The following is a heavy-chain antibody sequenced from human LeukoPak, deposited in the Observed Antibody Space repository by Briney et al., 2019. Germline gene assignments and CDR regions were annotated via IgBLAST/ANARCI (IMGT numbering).Heavy chain of an antibody. J-gene: IGHJ4*02. CDR3: AKAPYCYDSSGLDY. V-gene: IGHV3-23*01. Sequence: GGSLRLSCAASGFTFSSYAMSCVRQPPGKRLEWVSAISGSGGSTYYADSVKGRFTITKDNSKNTLYLQMNSLRAEDTAVYYCAKAPYCYDSSGLDYWGQGTLVTVSS. CDR1: GFTFSSYA. D-gene: IGHD3-22*01. CDR2: ISGSGGST.